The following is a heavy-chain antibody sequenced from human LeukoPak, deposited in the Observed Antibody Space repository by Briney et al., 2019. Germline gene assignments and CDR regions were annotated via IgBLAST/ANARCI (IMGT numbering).Heavy chain of an antibody. J-gene: IGHJ6*03. CDR1: GGTFSSYT. CDR3: AGELLSDQYYYYYYYMDV. CDR2: IIPILGIA. Sequence: ASVKVPCKASGGTFSSYTFSWVRQAPGQGLEWMGRIIPILGIANYAQKFQGRVRITADKSTNTAYMELSSLRSEDTAVYYCAGELLSDQYYYYYYYMDVWGKGTTVTVSS. D-gene: IGHD2-2*01. V-gene: IGHV1-69*02.